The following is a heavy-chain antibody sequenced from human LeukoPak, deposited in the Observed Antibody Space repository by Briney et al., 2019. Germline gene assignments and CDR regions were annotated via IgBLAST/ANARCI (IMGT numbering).Heavy chain of an antibody. CDR3: TRGSDLLLWFGELSNSYFDY. CDR2: IRSKAYGGTT. V-gene: IGHV3-49*04. J-gene: IGHJ4*02. CDR1: GFTFGDYA. Sequence: SLRLSCTASGFTFGDYAMSWVRQAPGKGLEWVGFIRSKAYGGTTEYAASVKGRFTISRDDSKSIAYLQMNSLKTEDTAVYYCTRGSDLLLWFGELSNSYFDYWGQGTLVTVSS. D-gene: IGHD3-10*01.